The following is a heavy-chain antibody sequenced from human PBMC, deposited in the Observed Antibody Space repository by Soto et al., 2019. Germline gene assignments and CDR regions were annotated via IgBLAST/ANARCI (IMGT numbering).Heavy chain of an antibody. CDR3: ARGLHSLFDY. D-gene: IGHD2-21*01. J-gene: IGHJ4*02. Sequence: GGSLRLSCAASGFTFRNYGMHWVRQAPGKGLEWVAVIWYDGNNKYYADSVKGRLTISRDNSNNTLYVQMASLRAEDTAVYYCARGLHSLFDYWGQGTLVTVSS. CDR1: GFTFRNYG. V-gene: IGHV3-33*01. CDR2: IWYDGNNK.